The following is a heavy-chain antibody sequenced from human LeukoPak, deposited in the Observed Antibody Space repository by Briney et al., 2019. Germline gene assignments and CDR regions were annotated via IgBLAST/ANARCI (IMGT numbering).Heavy chain of an antibody. CDR1: GYTFTGYY. V-gene: IGHV1-2*02. Sequence: ASVKVSCKASGYTFTGYYMHWVRQAPGQGLEWMGWINPNSGGTNYAQKFQGRVTMTRDTSISTAYMELSRLRSDDTAVYYCARDFEVVPAATDDYWGQGTLVTVSP. J-gene: IGHJ4*02. CDR3: ARDFEVVPAATDDY. D-gene: IGHD2-2*01. CDR2: INPNSGGT.